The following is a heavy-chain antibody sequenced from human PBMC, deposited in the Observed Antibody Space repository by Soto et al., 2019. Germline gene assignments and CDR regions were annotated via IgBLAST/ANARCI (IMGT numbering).Heavy chain of an antibody. Sequence: GASVKVSCKASGYTFTSYYMHWVRQAPGQGLEWKGIINPSGGSTSYAQKFQGRVTMTRDTSTSTVYMELSSLRSEDTAVYYCARDGRSSGGTTVYYYYYYGMDVWGQGTTVTVSS. CDR1: GYTFTSYY. CDR3: ARDGRSSGGTTVYYYYYYGMDV. J-gene: IGHJ6*02. V-gene: IGHV1-46*01. CDR2: INPSGGST. D-gene: IGHD1-1*01.